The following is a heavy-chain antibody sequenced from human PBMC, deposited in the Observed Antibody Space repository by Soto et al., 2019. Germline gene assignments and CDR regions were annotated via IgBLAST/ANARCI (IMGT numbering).Heavy chain of an antibody. V-gene: IGHV3-30-3*01. CDR1: GFTFSSYA. D-gene: IGHD1-26*01. CDR2: ISYDGSNK. Sequence: GGSLRLSCAASGFTFSSYAMHWVRQAPGKGLEWVAVISYDGSNKYYADSVKGRFTISRDNSKNTLYLQMNSLRAEDTAVYYCARGAGEWELADAFDIWGQRTMVTVSS. J-gene: IGHJ3*02. CDR3: ARGAGEWELADAFDI.